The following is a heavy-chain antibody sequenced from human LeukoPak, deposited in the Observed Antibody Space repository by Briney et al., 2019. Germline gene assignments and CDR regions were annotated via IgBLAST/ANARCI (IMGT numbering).Heavy chain of an antibody. J-gene: IGHJ5*02. Sequence: PSETLSLTCTVPGGSISSYYWSWIRQPAGKGLEWIGRIYTSGSTNYNPSLKSRVTTSVDTSKNQFSLKLSSVTAADTAVYYCARGVTYYDFWSGYYRISWFDPWGQGTLVTVSS. CDR2: IYTSGST. CDR1: GGSISSYY. V-gene: IGHV4-4*07. D-gene: IGHD3-3*01. CDR3: ARGVTYYDFWSGYYRISWFDP.